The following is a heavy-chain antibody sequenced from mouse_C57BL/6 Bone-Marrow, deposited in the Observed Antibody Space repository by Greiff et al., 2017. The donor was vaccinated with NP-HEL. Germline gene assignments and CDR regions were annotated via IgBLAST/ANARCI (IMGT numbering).Heavy chain of an antibody. CDR1: GFSLTSYG. CDR2: IWSGGST. D-gene: IGHD1-1*01. V-gene: IGHV2-2*01. CDR3: ARNGITTVVEGGFAY. Sequence: VKLVESGPGLVQPSQSLSITCTVSGFSLTSYGVHWVRQSPGKGLEWLGVIWSGGSTDYNAAFISRLSISKDNSKSQVFFKMNSLQADDTAIYYCARNGITTVVEGGFAYWGQGTLVTVSA. J-gene: IGHJ3*01.